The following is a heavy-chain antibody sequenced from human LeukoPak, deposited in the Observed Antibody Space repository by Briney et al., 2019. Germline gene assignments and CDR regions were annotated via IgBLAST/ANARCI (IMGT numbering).Heavy chain of an antibody. D-gene: IGHD3-22*01. V-gene: IGHV1-58*01. Sequence: GTSVKVSCKASGCTFTSSAVQWVRQARGQRLEWIGWIVVGSGNTNYAQKFQERVTITRDRSTSTAYMELSSLRSEDTAVYYCAATTTYYYDSSGYYPFDYWGQGTLVTVSS. CDR2: IVVGSGNT. CDR1: GCTFTSSA. CDR3: AATTTYYYDSSGYYPFDY. J-gene: IGHJ4*02.